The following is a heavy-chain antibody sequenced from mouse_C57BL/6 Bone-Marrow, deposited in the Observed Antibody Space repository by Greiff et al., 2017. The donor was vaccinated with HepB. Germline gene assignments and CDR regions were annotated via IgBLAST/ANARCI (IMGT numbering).Heavy chain of an antibody. V-gene: IGHV2-5*01. CDR3: AKNNPPSSFYAMDY. J-gene: IGHJ4*01. CDR1: GFSLTSYG. D-gene: IGHD1-1*01. CDR2: IWRGGST. Sequence: VQLQESGPGLVQPSQSLSITCTVSGFSLTSYGVHWVRQSPGKGLEWLGVIWRGGSTDYNAAFMSRLSITKDNSKSQVFFKMNSLQADDTAIYYCAKNNPPSSFYAMDYWGQGTSVTVSS.